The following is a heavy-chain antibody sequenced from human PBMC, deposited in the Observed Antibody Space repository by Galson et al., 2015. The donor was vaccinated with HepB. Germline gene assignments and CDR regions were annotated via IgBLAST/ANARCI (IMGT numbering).Heavy chain of an antibody. CDR2: IIPISGTA. V-gene: IGHV1-69*13. D-gene: IGHD3-9*01. CDR1: GGTFSSYA. Sequence: SVKVSCKASGGTFSSYAISWVRQAPGQGLEWMGGIIPISGTANYAQKFQGRVTITADESTSTAYMELSSLRSEDTAVYYCARAANRRYYDILTGSFLSYWGQGTLVTVSS. CDR3: ARAANRRYYDILTGSFLSY. J-gene: IGHJ4*02.